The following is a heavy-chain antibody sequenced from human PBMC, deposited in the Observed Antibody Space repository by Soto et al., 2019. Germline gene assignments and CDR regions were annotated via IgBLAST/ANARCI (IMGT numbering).Heavy chain of an antibody. V-gene: IGHV4-59*08. Sequence: QVQLQESGPGLVKPSETLSLTCTVTGGSISSDYWSWIRQPPGKGLEWIGYIYYAGSINYNPSLESRVAISVDASKNQCSLKLTSVTAADTAVYYCVRHWDCGALAYWGQGTLVTVSS. CDR1: GGSISSDY. CDR2: IYYAGSI. D-gene: IGHD2-21*01. CDR3: VRHWDCGALAY. J-gene: IGHJ4*02.